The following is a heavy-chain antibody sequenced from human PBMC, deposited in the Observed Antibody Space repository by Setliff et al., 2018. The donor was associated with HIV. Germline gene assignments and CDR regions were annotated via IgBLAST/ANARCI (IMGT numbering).Heavy chain of an antibody. V-gene: IGHV4-4*09. CDR2: IFASGSS. D-gene: IGHD3-10*01. J-gene: IGHJ5*02. Sequence: SETLSLTCTVSGGSISSYCWNWIRQPPGKGLEWIGYIFASGSSLYNPSLQSRVSISIDTSKNQFSLKLSPVTAADTAVYYCARRIDNSGSLPAKNWFDTWGQGRLVTVSS. CDR1: GGSISSYC. CDR3: ARRIDNSGSLPAKNWFDT.